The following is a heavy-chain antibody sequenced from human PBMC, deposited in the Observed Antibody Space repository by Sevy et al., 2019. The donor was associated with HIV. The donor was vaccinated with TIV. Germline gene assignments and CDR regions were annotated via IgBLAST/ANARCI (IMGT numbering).Heavy chain of an antibody. CDR1: GFTFSNYA. J-gene: IGHJ6*02. Sequence: GGSLRLSCAASGFTFSNYAMSWVRQAPGKGLEWVSTFSSSGLSTFIGSADTTYYTDSVKGRFTISRDNSKNTVYLEMNSLRNEDTAIYFCANAYSGSYSHSYLYALDVWGQGTTVTVSS. V-gene: IGHV3-23*01. CDR2: FSSSGLSTFIGSADTT. CDR3: ANAYSGSYSHSYLYALDV. D-gene: IGHD1-26*01.